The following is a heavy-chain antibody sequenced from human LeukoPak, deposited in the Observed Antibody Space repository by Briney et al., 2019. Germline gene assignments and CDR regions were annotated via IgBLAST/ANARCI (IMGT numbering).Heavy chain of an antibody. D-gene: IGHD2-2*02. V-gene: IGHV3-49*04. CDR1: GFNFGDAA. Sequence: GGSLRLSCTTSGFNFGDAAMSWVRQAPGKGLEWVSFIRSKAYGGTTEYAASVKGRFTISRDDSKNTLYLQMNSLKTEDTAVYYCTTDLYQLLYAHGLDFDYWGQGTLVTVSS. J-gene: IGHJ4*02. CDR2: IRSKAYGGTT. CDR3: TTDLYQLLYAHGLDFDY.